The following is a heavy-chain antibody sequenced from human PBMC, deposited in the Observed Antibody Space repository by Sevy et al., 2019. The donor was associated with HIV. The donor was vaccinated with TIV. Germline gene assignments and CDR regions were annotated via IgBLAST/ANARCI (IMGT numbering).Heavy chain of an antibody. CDR1: GYTFISYW. CDR3: ARRSADYGLDV. CDR2: IYPGDSET. J-gene: IGHJ6*02. Sequence: GESLKISCKGSGYTFISYWIAWVRQMPGTGFEWMGIIYPGDSETRYSPSFQGQVTFSADKSINTVYMQWNSLKASDTAIYYCARRSADYGLDVWGQWTTVTVSS. V-gene: IGHV5-51*01.